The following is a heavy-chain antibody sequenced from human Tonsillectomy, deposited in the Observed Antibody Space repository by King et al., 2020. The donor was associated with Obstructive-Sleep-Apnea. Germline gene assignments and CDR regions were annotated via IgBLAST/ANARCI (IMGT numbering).Heavy chain of an antibody. D-gene: IGHD5-18*01. J-gene: IGHJ4*02. CDR2: ISYDGSNK. V-gene: IGHV3-30-3*01. Sequence: HVQLVESGGGVVQPGRSLRLSCAASGFTFSNYAMHWVRQAQGNGLGGVEIISYDGSNKYNADSVNGRFTISRDDSKNTLYLQMNSLRAEDTAVYYCARDHGYSYGYIDYYFDYWGQGTLVTVSS. CDR1: GFTFSNYA. CDR3: ARDHGYSYGYIDYYFDY.